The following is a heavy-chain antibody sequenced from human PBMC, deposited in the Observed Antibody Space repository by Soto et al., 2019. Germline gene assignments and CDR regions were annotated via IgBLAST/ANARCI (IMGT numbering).Heavy chain of an antibody. CDR2: IYSGGST. V-gene: IGHV3-66*01. Sequence: PGGSLRLSCAASGFTVSSNYMSWVRQAPGKGLEWVSVIYSGGSTYYADSVKGRFTISRDNSKNTLYLQMNSLRAEDTVVYYWASRDGWGFTPLDVWGKGTTVTVSS. D-gene: IGHD2-15*01. J-gene: IGHJ6*04. CDR3: ASRDGWGFTPLDV. CDR1: GFTVSSNY.